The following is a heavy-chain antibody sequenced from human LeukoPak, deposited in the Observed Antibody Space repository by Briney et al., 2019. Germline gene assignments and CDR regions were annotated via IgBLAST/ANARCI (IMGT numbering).Heavy chain of an antibody. CDR1: GFTFSSYA. V-gene: IGHV3-23*01. CDR3: AKADDFWSGYYSYFDY. Sequence: HTGGSLRLSCAASGFTFSSYAMSWVRQAPGKGLEWVSAISGSGGSTYYADSVKGRFTISRDNSKNTLYLQMNSLRAEDTAVYYCAKADDFWSGYYSYFDYWGQGTLVTVSS. J-gene: IGHJ4*02. CDR2: ISGSGGST. D-gene: IGHD3-3*01.